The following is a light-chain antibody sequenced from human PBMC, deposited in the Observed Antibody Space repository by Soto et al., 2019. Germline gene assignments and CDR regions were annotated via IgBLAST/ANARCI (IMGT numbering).Light chain of an antibody. CDR1: QSVRSSF. CDR2: GAS. V-gene: IGKV3-20*01. Sequence: EIVVTQSPGTLSLSPGERATLSCRASQSVRSSFLAWYQQKPGQAPRLLIYGASSRATGIPDRFSGSGSGTDFTLTISRLEPEDFAVYYCQQYCSSPYTFGQGTKLEIK. J-gene: IGKJ2*01. CDR3: QQYCSSPYT.